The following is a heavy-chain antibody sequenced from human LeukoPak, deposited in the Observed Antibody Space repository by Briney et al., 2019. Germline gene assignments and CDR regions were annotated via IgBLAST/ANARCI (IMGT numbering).Heavy chain of an antibody. CDR2: INPNTGAT. V-gene: IGHV1-2*02. CDR1: AHTFTGYY. J-gene: IGHJ3*02. CDR3: ARLGSSDI. Sequence: ASVEVSCKASAHTFTGYYMHWVRQAPGQGLEWMGWINPNTGATNYAQKFQGRVTMTRDTSLSTAYMKLSSPRSDDTAVYYCARLGSSDIWGQGTMVTVSS. D-gene: IGHD3-16*01.